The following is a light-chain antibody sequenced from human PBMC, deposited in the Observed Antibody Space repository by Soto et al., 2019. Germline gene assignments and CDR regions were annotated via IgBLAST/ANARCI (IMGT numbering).Light chain of an antibody. CDR1: QRVSSF. J-gene: IGKJ1*01. V-gene: IGKV3-11*01. CDR2: DVS. CDR3: QQHSNWFSWS. Sequence: ESVLTQSPATASLSPGERATLSCRASQRVSSFLSWYQQKPGQAPRLLIYDVSKRATGIPARFSGSGSGTDFTLTINTLEPEDFAVYYCQQHSNWFSWSFGQGTKVDIK.